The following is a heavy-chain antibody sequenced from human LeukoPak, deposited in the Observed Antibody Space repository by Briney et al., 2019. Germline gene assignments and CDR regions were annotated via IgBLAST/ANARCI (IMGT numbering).Heavy chain of an antibody. V-gene: IGHV3-49*04. CDR1: GFNFGNYA. J-gene: IGHJ4*02. CDR3: TKEVDGMSAY. D-gene: IGHD1-14*01. CDR2: IRSKASGGAI. Sequence: GGSLRLSCTASGFNFGNYAMSWVRQAPGKGLEWLGFIRSKASGGAIEYDPSVDGRFTISRDDSKSIAYLQMTSLKTEDTATYFCTKEVDGMSAYWGQGTLVTVSS.